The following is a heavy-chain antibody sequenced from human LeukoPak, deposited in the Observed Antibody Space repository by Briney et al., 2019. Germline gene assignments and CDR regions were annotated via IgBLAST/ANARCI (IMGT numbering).Heavy chain of an antibody. CDR1: GFTFSSYA. CDR2: ISGSGGST. D-gene: IGHD6-13*01. J-gene: IGHJ4*02. V-gene: IGHV3-23*01. CDR3: AKGRGQQLVLDC. Sequence: GGSLRLSCAASGFTFSSYAMSWVRQAPGKGLEWVSGISGSGGSTYYEDSVKGRFTISRDNSKNTLYLQMNSLRAEDMAVYYCAKGRGQQLVLDCWGQGTLVPVSS.